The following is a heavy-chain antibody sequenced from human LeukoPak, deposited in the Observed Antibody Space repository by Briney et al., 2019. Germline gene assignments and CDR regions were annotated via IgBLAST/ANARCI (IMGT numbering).Heavy chain of an antibody. J-gene: IGHJ4*02. CDR1: GYNFTSYG. D-gene: IGHD6-19*01. CDR3: ARQGYSSADY. CDR2: IYPGDSDT. V-gene: IGHV5-51*01. Sequence: GESLKISCEGSGYNFTSYGIAWVRQMPGKGLEWMGIIYPGDSDTRYSPSFQGQVTISADKSISTAYLQWGSLKASDTAMYYCARQGYSSADYWGQGTLVTVSS.